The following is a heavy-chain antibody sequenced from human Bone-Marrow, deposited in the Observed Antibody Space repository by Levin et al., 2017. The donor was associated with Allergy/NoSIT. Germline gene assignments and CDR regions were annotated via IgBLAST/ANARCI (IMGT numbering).Heavy chain of an antibody. CDR1: GGSINTYY. CDR2: IYKSETT. Sequence: SETLSLTCRISGGSINTYYWSWIRQSAEKGLEWIGRIYKSETTNYNPSLKSRVTMSVDTSKNQVSLKLTSVTAADTAIYYCERKGSSLWFDTWGQGNLVTVSS. J-gene: IGHJ5*02. D-gene: IGHD2-2*01. V-gene: IGHV4-4*07. CDR3: ERKGSSLWFDT.